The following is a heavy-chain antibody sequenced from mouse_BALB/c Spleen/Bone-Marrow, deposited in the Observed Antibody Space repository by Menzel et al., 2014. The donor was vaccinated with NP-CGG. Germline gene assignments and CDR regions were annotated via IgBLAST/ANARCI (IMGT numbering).Heavy chain of an antibody. Sequence: QVQLQQSGAELVKPGASVKLSCKASGYTFTSYWMHWVKQRPGQGLEWIGEINPSNGRTNYNEKLKTKATLTVDKSSNTAYMQLSRLTSEDSAVYYCARKGADYEDYWGQGTTLTVSS. V-gene: IGHV1S81*02. D-gene: IGHD2-4*01. J-gene: IGHJ2*01. CDR1: GYTFTSYW. CDR2: INPSNGRT. CDR3: ARKGADYEDY.